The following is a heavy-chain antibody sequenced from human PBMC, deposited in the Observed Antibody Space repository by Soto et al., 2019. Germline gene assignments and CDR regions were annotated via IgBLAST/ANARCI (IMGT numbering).Heavy chain of an antibody. D-gene: IGHD1-26*01. CDR2: INSDGSST. J-gene: IGHJ3*02. CDR1: GFTFSSYW. Sequence: GGSLRLSFAASGFTFSSYWMHWVRQAPGKGLVWVSRINSDGSSTSYADSVKGRFTISRDNAKNTLYLQMNSLRAEDTAVYYCARPSGSYYAFDIWGQGTMVTVSS. V-gene: IGHV3-74*01. CDR3: ARPSGSYYAFDI.